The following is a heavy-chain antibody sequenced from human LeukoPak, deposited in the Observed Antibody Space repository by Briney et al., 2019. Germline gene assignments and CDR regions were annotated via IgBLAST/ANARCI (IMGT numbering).Heavy chain of an antibody. CDR3: ARTYDFGRGPPGDAFDN. CDR1: GFTFTIFG. Sequence: GGSLRLSCAASGFTFTIFGLNWVRQAPGKGPEWVSYIDARSGITYYADSVQGRFTLSRDNARESVFLQMDSLRVDETAVYYCARTYDFGRGPPGDAFDNWGPGTWVIVSS. J-gene: IGHJ3*02. CDR2: IDARSGIT. D-gene: IGHD3-3*01. V-gene: IGHV3-48*01.